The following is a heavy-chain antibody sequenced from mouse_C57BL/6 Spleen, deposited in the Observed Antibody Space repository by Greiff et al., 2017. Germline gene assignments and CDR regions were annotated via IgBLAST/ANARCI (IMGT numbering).Heavy chain of an antibody. J-gene: IGHJ3*01. Sequence: QVQLKQPGAELVKPGASVKMSCKASGYTFTSYWITWVKQRPGQGLEWIGDIYPGSGSTNYNEKFKSKATLTVDTSSSTAYMQLSSLTSEDSAVYYCARSVITTVVAPFAYWGQGTLVTVSA. CDR1: GYTFTSYW. D-gene: IGHD1-1*01. V-gene: IGHV1-55*01. CDR3: ARSVITTVVAPFAY. CDR2: IYPGSGST.